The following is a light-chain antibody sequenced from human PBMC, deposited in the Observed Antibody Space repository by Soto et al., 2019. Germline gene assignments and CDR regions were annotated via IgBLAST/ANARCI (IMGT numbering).Light chain of an antibody. CDR3: QQYYSYWT. CDR2: DAS. CDR1: QSIGRW. V-gene: IGKV1-5*01. J-gene: IGKJ1*01. Sequence: DIQMTQSPSTLYASVGDTVTVTCRASQSIGRWLAWYQQKPGKAPKLLIFDASTLENGVPARFSGSRSGPEFSLTISSLQPDDFATYYCQQYYSYWTFGQGTKVDIK.